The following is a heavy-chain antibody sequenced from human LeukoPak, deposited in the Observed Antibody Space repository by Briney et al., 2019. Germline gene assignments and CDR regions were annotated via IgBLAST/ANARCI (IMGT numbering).Heavy chain of an antibody. V-gene: IGHV3-30*04. CDR2: ISYDGSNK. CDR3: ARVGTGGSSWYGDYFDY. D-gene: IGHD6-13*01. CDR1: GFTFSSYA. Sequence: GGSLRLSCAASGFTFSSYAMHWVRQAPGKGLEWVAVISYDGSNKYYADSVKGRFTISRDNSKNTLYLQMNSLRAEDTAVYYCARVGTGGSSWYGDYFDYWGQGTLVTVSS. J-gene: IGHJ4*02.